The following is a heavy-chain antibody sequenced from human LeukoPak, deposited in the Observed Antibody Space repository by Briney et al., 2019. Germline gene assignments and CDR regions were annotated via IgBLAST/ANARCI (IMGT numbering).Heavy chain of an antibody. J-gene: IGHJ4*02. CDR3: ARDTTVTSGGFDY. V-gene: IGHV4-38-2*02. CDR1: GYSISSGYY. D-gene: IGHD4-17*01. Sequence: ASETLSLTCTVPGYSISSGYYWGWIRQPPGKGLEWIGSIYHSGSTYYNPSLKSRVTISVDTSKNQFSLKLSSVTAADTAVYYCARDTTVTSGGFDYWGQGTLVTVSS. CDR2: IYHSGST.